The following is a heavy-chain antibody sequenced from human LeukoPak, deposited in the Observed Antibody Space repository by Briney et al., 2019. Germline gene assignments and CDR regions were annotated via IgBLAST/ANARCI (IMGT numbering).Heavy chain of an antibody. CDR3: ARHIDGILTGYYK. J-gene: IGHJ4*02. CDR1: GGSIGRYW. V-gene: IGHV4-34*01. CDR2: INHSGST. D-gene: IGHD3-9*01. Sequence: SETLSLTCSVSGGSIGRYWWSWIRQPPGKGLEWIGEINHSGSTNYNPSLKSRVTISVDTSKNQFSLKLSSVTAADTAMYYCARHIDGILTGYYKWGQGTLVIVSS.